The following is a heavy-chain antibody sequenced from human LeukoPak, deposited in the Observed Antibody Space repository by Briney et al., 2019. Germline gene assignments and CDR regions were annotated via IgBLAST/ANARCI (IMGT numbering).Heavy chain of an antibody. J-gene: IGHJ6*03. CDR3: ARGRRCSSTSCSVPYYYYYMDV. CDR2: INHSGST. D-gene: IGHD2-2*01. Sequence: SETLSLTCAVYGGSFSGYYWSWIRQPPGKGLEWIGEINHSGSTNYNPSLKSRVTISVDTSKNQSSLKLSSVTAADTAVYYCARGRRCSSTSCSVPYYYYYMDVWGKGTTVTVSS. V-gene: IGHV4-34*01. CDR1: GGSFSGYY.